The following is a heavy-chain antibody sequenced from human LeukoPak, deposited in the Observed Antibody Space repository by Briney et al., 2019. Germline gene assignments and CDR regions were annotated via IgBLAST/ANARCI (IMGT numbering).Heavy chain of an antibody. J-gene: IGHJ4*02. Sequence: KPSQTLSLTCTVSGGSISSGGYYWSWIRQHPGMGLEWIGYIYYSGSTYYNPSLKSRVTISVDTSKNQFSLKLSSVTAADTAVYYCARVMDYGGDFDYWGQGTLVTVSS. D-gene: IGHD4-23*01. V-gene: IGHV4-31*03. CDR3: ARVMDYGGDFDY. CDR2: IYYSGST. CDR1: GGSISSGGYY.